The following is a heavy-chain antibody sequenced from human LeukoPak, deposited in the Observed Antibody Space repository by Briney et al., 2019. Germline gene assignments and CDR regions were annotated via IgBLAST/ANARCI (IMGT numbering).Heavy chain of an antibody. CDR1: GYTFTNYD. CDR3: ARQVVATTEWFSP. J-gene: IGHJ5*02. V-gene: IGHV1-18*01. CDR2: ISTSNGNT. D-gene: IGHD2-15*01. Sequence: GASVTVSCKASGYTFTNYDISWVRQAPGQGLEWMGWISTSNGNTNYAQKLQGRVTINTDTSTSTAYVDLRRLTSDDTPVYYFARQVVATTEWFSPWGQGTLGTVSS.